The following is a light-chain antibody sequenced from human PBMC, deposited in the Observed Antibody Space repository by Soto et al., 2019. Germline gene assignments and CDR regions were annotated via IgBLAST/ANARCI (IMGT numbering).Light chain of an antibody. V-gene: IGKV2-28*01. CDR2: LGS. J-gene: IGKJ1*01. CDR3: MQPLQSWT. Sequence: DIVMTQSPLSLPVTPGEPACISCRSRHSLRHSNGYNYLDWYLQKPGQSPQLLIYLGSNRASGVPDRFSGSGSGTDFTLKISRVEAEDVGVYYCMQPLQSWTFGQGTKVDI. CDR1: HSLRHSNGYNY.